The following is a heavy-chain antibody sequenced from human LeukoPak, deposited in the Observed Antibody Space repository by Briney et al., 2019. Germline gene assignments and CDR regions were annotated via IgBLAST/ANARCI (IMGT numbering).Heavy chain of an antibody. D-gene: IGHD3-10*01. CDR2: ISAGSSTI. CDR1: GFTFSSYS. V-gene: IGHV3-48*04. J-gene: IGHJ5*02. Sequence: GGSLRLSCAASGFTFSSYSMNWVRQAPGKGLEWVSYISAGSSTIYYSDSVKGRFTISRDNNKNSLYLQMNGLRTDDTGLYYCAKEGLPTGFGEFLVRWSDPWGQGTLVTVSA. CDR3: AKEGLPTGFGEFLVRWSDP.